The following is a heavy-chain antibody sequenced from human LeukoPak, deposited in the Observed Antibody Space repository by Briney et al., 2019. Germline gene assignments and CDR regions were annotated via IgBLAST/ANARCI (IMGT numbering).Heavy chain of an antibody. CDR2: IYNGGII. J-gene: IGHJ4*02. Sequence: PSETLSLTCTVSGDSISRYYWSWIRQPAGKGLEWIGRIYNGGIITYNPSLKSRVTMSIDTSNNQFSLRFRFVTAADTAVYYCARGLTFTSFNFWSGSRSAYYFDSWGQGTLITVSS. CDR1: GDSISRYY. D-gene: IGHD3-3*01. CDR3: ARGLTFTSFNFWSGSRSAYYFDS. V-gene: IGHV4-4*07.